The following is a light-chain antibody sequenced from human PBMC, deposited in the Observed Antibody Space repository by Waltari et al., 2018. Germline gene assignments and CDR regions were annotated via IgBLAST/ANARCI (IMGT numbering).Light chain of an antibody. J-gene: IGLJ2*01. CDR3: SSYAGSDNFVV. CDR1: SSAIGGYNY. CDR2: EVS. V-gene: IGLV2-8*01. Sequence: QSALTQPPSASGSPGQSVTISCTGTSSAIGGYNYVSWYQHHPDKAPKLMIYEVSKRPSGVPDRFSGSKSDNTASLTVSGLQAEEEADYYCSSYAGSDNFVVFGGGTKLTVL.